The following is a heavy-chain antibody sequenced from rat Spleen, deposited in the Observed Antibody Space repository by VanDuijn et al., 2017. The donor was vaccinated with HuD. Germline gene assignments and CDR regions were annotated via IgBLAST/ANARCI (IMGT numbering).Heavy chain of an antibody. CDR1: GFTFNNYW. V-gene: IGHV5-31*01. J-gene: IGHJ4*01. D-gene: IGHD1-6*01. Sequence: EVQLVESGGGLVQPGRSLKFSCAASGFTFNNYWMTWIRQAPGKGLEWVASITNTGGSTYYPDSVKGRFTISRDTAQNTLYLQMNSLRSEDTATYYCARAMYTTDYYYAKGYYVMDAWGQGASVTVSS. CDR3: ARAMYTTDYYYAKGYYVMDA. CDR2: ITNTGGST.